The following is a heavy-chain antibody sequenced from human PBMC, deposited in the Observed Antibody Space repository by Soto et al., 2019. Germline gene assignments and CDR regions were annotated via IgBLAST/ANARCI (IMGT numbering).Heavy chain of an antibody. CDR3: AKILSLAPVTTHYYYYYGMDV. J-gene: IGHJ6*02. CDR1: GFTFSSYG. CDR2: ISYDGSNK. V-gene: IGHV3-30*18. D-gene: IGHD4-4*01. Sequence: PXGSLRLSCAASGFTFSSYGMHWVRQAPGKGLEWVAVISYDGSNKYYADSVKGRFTISRDNPKNTLYLQMNSLRAEDTAVYYCAKILSLAPVTTHYYYYYGMDVWGQGTTVTVSS.